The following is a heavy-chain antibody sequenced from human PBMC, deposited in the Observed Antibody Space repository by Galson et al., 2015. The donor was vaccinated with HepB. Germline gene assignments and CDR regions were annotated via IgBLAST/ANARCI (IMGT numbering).Heavy chain of an antibody. Sequence: SLRLSCAASGFTFSDYYMTWIRQAPGKGLEWLSYISSTSIYTNYADSAKARFTISRDNVKNSVYLQINSLRVDETAVYYCARVALSDYGDHGHFDYWGQGARVTVSS. CDR1: GFTFSDYY. J-gene: IGHJ4*02. CDR2: ISSTSIYT. D-gene: IGHD4-17*01. V-gene: IGHV3-11*06. CDR3: ARVALSDYGDHGHFDY.